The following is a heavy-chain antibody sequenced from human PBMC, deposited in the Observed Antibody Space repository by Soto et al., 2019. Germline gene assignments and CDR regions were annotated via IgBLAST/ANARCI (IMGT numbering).Heavy chain of an antibody. V-gene: IGHV1-2*02. J-gene: IGHJ6*02. CDR2: INPNSGGT. CDR1: GYTFTGYY. CDR3: ARDIVLMAGDYYHGMDV. Sequence: ASVKVSCKASGYTFTGYYMHWVRQAPGQGLEWMGWINPNSGGTNYAQKFQGRVTMTRDTSISTAYMELSRLRSDDTAVYYCARDIVLMAGDYYHGMDVWGQGTTVTVSS. D-gene: IGHD2-8*01.